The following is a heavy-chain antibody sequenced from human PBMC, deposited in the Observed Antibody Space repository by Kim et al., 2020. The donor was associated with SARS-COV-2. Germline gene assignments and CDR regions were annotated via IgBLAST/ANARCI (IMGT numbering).Heavy chain of an antibody. CDR2: IYWDDDK. J-gene: IGHJ4*02. CDR1: GFSINSNGVA. D-gene: IGHD3-10*01. V-gene: IGHV2-5*02. Sequence: SGPTLVNPTQTLTLTCTFSGFSINSNGVAAGWFRQPPGKALEWLALIYWDDDKVYSPSLKSRLTVTKDTSKNQMVLTMTNMDPVDTATYFCAHFVYHSGPTRGFDYWGQGTLVTVSS. CDR3: AHFVYHSGPTRGFDY.